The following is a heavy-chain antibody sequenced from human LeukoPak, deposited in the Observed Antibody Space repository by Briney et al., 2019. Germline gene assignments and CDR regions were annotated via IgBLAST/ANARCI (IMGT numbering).Heavy chain of an antibody. D-gene: IGHD2-15*01. J-gene: IGHJ5*02. Sequence: ASVKVSCKASGYTFTNYAISWVRQAPGQGLEWMGWISGHNGNTNYAQNLQGRVTMTTDTSTSTAYMELSSLRSEDTAVYYCAREVFVVTPWFDPWGQGTLVTVSS. CDR2: ISGHNGNT. CDR1: GYTFTNYA. CDR3: AREVFVVTPWFDP. V-gene: IGHV1-18*01.